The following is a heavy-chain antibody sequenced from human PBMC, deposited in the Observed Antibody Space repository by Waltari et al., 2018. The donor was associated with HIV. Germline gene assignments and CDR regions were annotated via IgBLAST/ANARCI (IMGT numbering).Heavy chain of an antibody. CDR2: ISGSGGST. V-gene: IGHV3-23*01. Sequence: EVQLLESGGGLVQPGGSLRLSCAASGFTFSSYAMSWVRQAQGKGLEWVSAISGSGGSTYYADSVKGRFTNSRDNSKNTLYLQMNSLRAEDTAVYYCKGWGGARFDYWGQGTLVTVSS. CDR1: GFTFSSYA. J-gene: IGHJ4*02. CDR3: KGWGGARFDY. D-gene: IGHD1-26*01.